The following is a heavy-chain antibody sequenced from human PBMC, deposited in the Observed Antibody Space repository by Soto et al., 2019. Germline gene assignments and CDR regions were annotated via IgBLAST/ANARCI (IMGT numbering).Heavy chain of an antibody. J-gene: IGHJ4*02. CDR2: INHSGST. CDR1: GGSVSDYY. D-gene: IGHD1-7*01. Sequence: SGTLSLTCNVSGGSVSDYYWSWIRQPPGKGLEWIGEINHSGSTNYNPSLKSRVTISVDTSKNQFSLKLSSVTAADTAVYYCARGRLELTSPRMGRKLDYWGQGTLVTVSS. CDR3: ARGRLELTSPRMGRKLDY. V-gene: IGHV4-34*01.